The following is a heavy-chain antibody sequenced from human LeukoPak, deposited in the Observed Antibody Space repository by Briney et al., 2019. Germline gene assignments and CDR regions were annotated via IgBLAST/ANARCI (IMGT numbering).Heavy chain of an antibody. CDR3: ARGLGRGEPDDY. J-gene: IGHJ4*02. CDR1: GFTFSSYS. Sequence: GGSLTLSCAASGFTFSSYSMNWVRQAPGKGLEWVSYISSASRTMYYADSVKGRFTISRDNAKNSLHLQMNSLRDEDTAVYFCARGLGRGEPDDYWGQGTLVTVSS. CDR2: ISSASRTM. D-gene: IGHD3-16*01. V-gene: IGHV3-48*02.